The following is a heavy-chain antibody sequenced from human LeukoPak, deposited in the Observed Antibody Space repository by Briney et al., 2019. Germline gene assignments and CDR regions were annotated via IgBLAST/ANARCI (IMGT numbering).Heavy chain of an antibody. D-gene: IGHD2-21*02. CDR2: IRSSSRTI. CDR3: ARDDLDI. J-gene: IGHJ3*02. V-gene: IGHV3-48*04. Sequence: GGSLRLSCAASGFTFSSYSMNWVRQAPGKGLEWVSYIRSSSRTIYYADSVKGRFTISRDNAKNSLYLQMNSLRAEDTAVYYCARDDLDIWGQGTMVTVSS. CDR1: GFTFSSYS.